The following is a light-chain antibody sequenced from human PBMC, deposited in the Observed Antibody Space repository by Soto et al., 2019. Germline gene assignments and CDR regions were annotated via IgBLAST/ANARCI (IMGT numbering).Light chain of an antibody. CDR2: GAS. V-gene: IGKV3D-15*01. CDR3: QQYNSYWT. Sequence: EVVMTQSPATLSVSPGESATLSCRASQSISSSKLAWYQQNPGQAPRLLIYGASSRATGIPDRFSGSGSGTEFTLTISSLQPDDFATYYCQQYNSYWTFGQGTKVDI. CDR1: QSISSS. J-gene: IGKJ1*01.